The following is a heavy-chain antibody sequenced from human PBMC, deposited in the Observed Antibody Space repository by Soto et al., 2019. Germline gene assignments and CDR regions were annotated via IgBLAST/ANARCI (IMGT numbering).Heavy chain of an antibody. CDR2: ISSSGSTI. Sequence: ESGGGLVQPGGSLRLSCAASGFTFSSYEMNWVRQAPGKGLEWASYISSSGSTIYYADSVKGRFTISRDNAKNSLYLQMNSLRAEDTAVYYCARDWAVGATTPSAFDIWGQGTMVTVSS. V-gene: IGHV3-48*03. J-gene: IGHJ3*02. D-gene: IGHD1-26*01. CDR1: GFTFSSYE. CDR3: ARDWAVGATTPSAFDI.